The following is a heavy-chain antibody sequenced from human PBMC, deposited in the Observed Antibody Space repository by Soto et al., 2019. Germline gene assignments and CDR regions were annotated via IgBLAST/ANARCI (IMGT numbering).Heavy chain of an antibody. CDR2: ISWDGGST. V-gene: IGHV3-43*01. CDR3: AKDMEDCSGGSCYSNYYYGMDV. J-gene: IGHJ6*02. Sequence: SGGSLRLSCAASGFTFDDYTMHWVRQAPGKGLEWVSLISWDGGSTYYADSVKGRFTISRDNSKNSLYLQMNSLRTEDTALYYCAKDMEDCSGGSCYSNYYYGMDVWGQGTTVTVSS. D-gene: IGHD2-15*01. CDR1: GFTFDDYT.